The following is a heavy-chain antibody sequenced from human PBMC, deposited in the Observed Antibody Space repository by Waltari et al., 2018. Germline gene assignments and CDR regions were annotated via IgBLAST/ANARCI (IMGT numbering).Heavy chain of an antibody. CDR1: GYSIRSGYY. CDR2: VYHSGNT. CDR3: ARGAAAGSGPLIDY. V-gene: IGHV4-38-2*01. D-gene: IGHD6-13*01. J-gene: IGHJ4*02. Sequence: QVQLQESGPGLLNPSETLSLTCAVSGYSIRSGYYWGWVRQPPGKGLEWIGSVYHSGNTYYNPSLKSRISISADTSNNQLSLKLSSVTAADTAVYYCARGAAAGSGPLIDYWGQGILVTVSS.